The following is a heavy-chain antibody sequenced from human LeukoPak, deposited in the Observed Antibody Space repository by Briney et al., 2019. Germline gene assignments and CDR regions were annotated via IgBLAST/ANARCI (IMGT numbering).Heavy chain of an antibody. CDR2: IYTSGST. J-gene: IGHJ4*02. V-gene: IGHV4-4*07. D-gene: IGHD3-22*01. CDR1: GDSISGYY. CDR3: ARAQYYYDRLDF. Sequence: PSETLSLTCTVSGDSISGYYCNWIRQTAGKGLEWIGRIYTSGSTNYNPSLKSRVTMSVDTSKNQFSLRLSSVTAADTAVYYCARAQYYYDRLDFWGQGTLVTVSS.